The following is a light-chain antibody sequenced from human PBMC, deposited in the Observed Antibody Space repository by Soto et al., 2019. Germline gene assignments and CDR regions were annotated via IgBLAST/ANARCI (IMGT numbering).Light chain of an antibody. Sequence: DIQMTQSPSTLSASVGDRVTITCRASQSISSWLAWYQLKPGKAPNLLIYKASTLETGVPSRFSGSGSGTEFTLTISSLQPDDFATYYCQQYDSYSGTFGQGTKVEMK. CDR3: QQYDSYSGT. CDR2: KAS. CDR1: QSISSW. J-gene: IGKJ1*01. V-gene: IGKV1-5*03.